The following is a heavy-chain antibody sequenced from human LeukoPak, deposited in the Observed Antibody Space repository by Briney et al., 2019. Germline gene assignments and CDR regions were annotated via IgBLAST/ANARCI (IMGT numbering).Heavy chain of an antibody. D-gene: IGHD3-9*01. CDR3: ARGGGYDSGYPRYFDL. J-gene: IGHJ2*01. CDR1: GGSISSSGYY. Sequence: SETLSLTCTVSGGSISSSGYYWGWIRQPPGKGLEWIGSIYSSGNTYYNPSLKSRITISIDTSKNQFSLKLTSTTAADTAVYYCARGGGYDSGYPRYFDLWGRGTLVTVSS. V-gene: IGHV4-39*01. CDR2: IYSSGNT.